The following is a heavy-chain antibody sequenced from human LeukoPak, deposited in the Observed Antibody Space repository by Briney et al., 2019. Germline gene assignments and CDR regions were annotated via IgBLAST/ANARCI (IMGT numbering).Heavy chain of an antibody. J-gene: IGHJ3*02. CDR2: IRYDGSNK. Sequence: PGGSLRLSCAASGFTFSSYGMHWVRQAPGKGREWVAFIRYDGSNKYYADSVKGRFTISRDNSKNTLYLQMNSLRAEDTAVYYCASIITIVRGVPAGAFDIWGQGTMVTVSS. CDR1: GFTFSSYG. CDR3: ASIITIVRGVPAGAFDI. V-gene: IGHV3-30*02. D-gene: IGHD3-10*01.